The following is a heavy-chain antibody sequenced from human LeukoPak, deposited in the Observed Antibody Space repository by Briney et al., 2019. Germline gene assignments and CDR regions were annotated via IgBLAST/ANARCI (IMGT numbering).Heavy chain of an antibody. V-gene: IGHV3-7*04. CDR3: ARLTYYYGSGTLAGWAFDI. J-gene: IGHJ3*02. Sequence: PGGSLRLSCAASGFTVSSNYMNWVRQAPGKGLEWVANIKQDGGEKYSVDSVKGRFTISRDNAKNSLYLQMNSLRAEDTAVYYCARLTYYYGSGTLAGWAFDIWGQGTMVTVSS. D-gene: IGHD3-10*01. CDR1: GFTVSSNY. CDR2: IKQDGGEK.